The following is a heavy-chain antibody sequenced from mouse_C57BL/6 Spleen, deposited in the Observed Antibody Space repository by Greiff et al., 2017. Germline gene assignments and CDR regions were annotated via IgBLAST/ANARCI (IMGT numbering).Heavy chain of an antibody. V-gene: IGHV1-50*01. Sequence: QVQLQQPGAELVKPGASVKLSCKASGYTFTSYWMQWVKQRPGQGLEWIGEIDPSDSYTNYNQKFKGKATLTVDTSSSTAYMQLSSLTSEDSAVYYCALHYYGSSPYLDYWGQGTTLTVSS. CDR2: IDPSDSYT. D-gene: IGHD1-1*01. CDR3: ALHYYGSSPYLDY. J-gene: IGHJ2*01. CDR1: GYTFTSYW.